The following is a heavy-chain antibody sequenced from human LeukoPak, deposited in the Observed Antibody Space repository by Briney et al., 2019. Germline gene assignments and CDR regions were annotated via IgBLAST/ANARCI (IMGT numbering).Heavy chain of an antibody. CDR1: GFTFRNCW. CDR2: VIRDGSFT. V-gene: IGHV3-74*01. CDR3: VRDGDDFNFDY. D-gene: IGHD5-24*01. Sequence: GGSLRLSCAASGFTFRNCWMHWVRQAPGKGLVWVSRVIRDGSFTNYADSVKGRFTISRDNAKNTLYLQMNSLRAEDTAVYYCVRDGDDFNFDYWGQGSLVTVSS. J-gene: IGHJ4*02.